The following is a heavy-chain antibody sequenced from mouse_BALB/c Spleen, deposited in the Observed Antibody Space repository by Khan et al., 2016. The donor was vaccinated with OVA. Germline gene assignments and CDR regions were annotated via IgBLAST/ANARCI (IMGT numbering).Heavy chain of an antibody. D-gene: IGHD2-12*01. CDR1: GFTFSDYY. CDR2: ISNGGGST. CDR3: GRQLYGAMDY. J-gene: IGHJ4*01. Sequence: EVELVESGGGLVQPGGSLKLSCATSGFTFSDYYMYWVRQTPEKRLEWVAYISNGGGSTYYPDTVKGRFTISRDNAKNTLYLQMSRLKSEDTARYYCGRQLYGAMDYWGQGTSVIVSS. V-gene: IGHV5-12*02.